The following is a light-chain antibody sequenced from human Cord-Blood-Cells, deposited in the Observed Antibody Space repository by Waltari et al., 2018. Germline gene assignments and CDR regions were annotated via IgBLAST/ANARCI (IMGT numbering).Light chain of an antibody. CDR3: QQYYSTPPT. Sequence: DIVMTQSPDSLAVSPGARAPIHCPHSQSVLYSSNKKNSSAWSQQKPRQPPQLLIYCASTRESGVPDRFSGSGSGTDFTLTISSLQAEDVAVYYCQQYYSTPPTFGQGTKVEIK. CDR1: QSVLYSSNKKNS. J-gene: IGKJ1*01. CDR2: CAS. V-gene: IGKV4-1*01.